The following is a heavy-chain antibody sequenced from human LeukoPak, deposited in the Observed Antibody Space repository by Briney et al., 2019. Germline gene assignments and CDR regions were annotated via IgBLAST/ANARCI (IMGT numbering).Heavy chain of an antibody. CDR3: ALRDGYTANDY. Sequence: SETLSLTCAVYGGSFSGYYWSWIRQPPGKGLEWIGEINHSGSTNYNPSLKSRVTISVDTSKNQFSLKLSSVTAADTAVYYCALRDGYTANDYWGQGTLVPVSS. D-gene: IGHD5-24*01. CDR1: GGSFSGYY. J-gene: IGHJ4*02. CDR2: INHSGST. V-gene: IGHV4-34*01.